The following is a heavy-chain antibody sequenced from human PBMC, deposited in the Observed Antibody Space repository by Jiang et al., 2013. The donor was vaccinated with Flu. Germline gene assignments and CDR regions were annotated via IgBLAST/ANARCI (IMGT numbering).Heavy chain of an antibody. CDR3: ASLPGIAAAGTFDY. V-gene: IGHV4-34*01. J-gene: IGHJ4*02. Sequence: LLKPSETLSLTCAVYGGSFSGYYWSWIRQPPGKGLEWIGEINHSGSTNYNPSLKSRVTISVDTSKNQFSLKLSSVTAADTAVYYCASLPGIAAAGTFDYWGQGTLVTVSS. D-gene: IGHD6-13*01. CDR1: GGSFSGYY. CDR2: INHSGST.